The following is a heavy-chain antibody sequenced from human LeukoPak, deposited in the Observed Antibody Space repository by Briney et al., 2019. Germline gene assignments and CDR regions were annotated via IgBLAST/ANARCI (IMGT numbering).Heavy chain of an antibody. CDR3: ARSRAYYDFWSGYYIFDY. CDR2: IYPGDSDT. CDR1: GYSFTSYW. J-gene: IGHJ4*02. D-gene: IGHD3-3*01. Sequence: KRGESLKISCKGSGYSFTSYWIGWERQMPGKGLEWMGIIYPGDSDTRYSPSFQGQVTISADKSISTAYLQWSSLKASDTAMYYCARSRAYYDFWSGYYIFDYWGQGTLVTVSS. V-gene: IGHV5-51*01.